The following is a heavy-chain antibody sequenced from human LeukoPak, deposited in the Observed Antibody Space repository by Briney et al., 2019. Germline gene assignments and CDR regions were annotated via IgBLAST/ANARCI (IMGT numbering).Heavy chain of an antibody. CDR1: GDSSTKYW. CDR3: ARLASLTAPGKTTGQRYFDL. V-gene: IGHV5-51*01. J-gene: IGHJ4*02. D-gene: IGHD2-21*02. Sequence: PGESLKISCRGSGDSSTKYWIAWVRQMPGKGLEWMGIIYPDDSEAHYSPSFQGQVTISADRSISTAYLQWSSLTASDTGMFYCARLASLTAPGKTTGQRYFDLWSQGTLVTVSS. CDR2: IYPDDSEA.